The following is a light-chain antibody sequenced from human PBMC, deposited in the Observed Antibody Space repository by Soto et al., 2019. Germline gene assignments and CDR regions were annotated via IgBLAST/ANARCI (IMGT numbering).Light chain of an antibody. V-gene: IGLV2-14*03. J-gene: IGLJ2*01. CDR1: SGDIGDYKY. CDR3: SSYTSTNFVI. CDR2: DVS. Sequence: SALTQPASVSGSPGQSITISCTGSSGDIGDYKYVSWYKQHPGKAPKLMIYDVSNRPSGVSNRFSGSKSGNTASLTISGLQAEDEADYYCSSYTSTNFVIFGGGTKLTVL.